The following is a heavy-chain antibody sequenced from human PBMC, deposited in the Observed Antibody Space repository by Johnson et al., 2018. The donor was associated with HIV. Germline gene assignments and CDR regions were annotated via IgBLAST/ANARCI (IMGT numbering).Heavy chain of an antibody. CDR2: IKQDGSEK. CDR1: GFTFSSYW. V-gene: IGHV3-7*01. J-gene: IGHJ3*01. CDR3: ARGVAMIVF. D-gene: IGHD3-22*01. Sequence: VQLVESGGGVVQPGRSLRLSCAASGFTFSSYWMSWVRQAPGKGLEWVANIKQDGSEKYYVDSVKGRFTISRDNSKNTLYLQMNSLRAEDTAVYYCARGVAMIVFWGQGTMVTVSS.